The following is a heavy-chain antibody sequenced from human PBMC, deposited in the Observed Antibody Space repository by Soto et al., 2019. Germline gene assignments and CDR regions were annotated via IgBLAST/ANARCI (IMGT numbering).Heavy chain of an antibody. CDR3: ARDDYADSGLGLDY. Sequence: QVQLEESGPRLVKPSETLSLRCTVSGGSLTSYYWNWVRQPPGKGLEWIGNIEHKGGTTYSPSLKSRVTMSVDTSKHQFYLHWNAVTAADTSMYYCARDDYADSGLGLDYWGQGILVTVSS. J-gene: IGHJ4*02. CDR2: IEHKGGT. V-gene: IGHV4-59*12. CDR1: GGSLTSYY. D-gene: IGHD4-17*01.